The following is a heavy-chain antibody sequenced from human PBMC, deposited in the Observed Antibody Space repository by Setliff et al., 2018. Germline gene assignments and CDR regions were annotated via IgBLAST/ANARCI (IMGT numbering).Heavy chain of an antibody. J-gene: IGHJ4*02. Sequence: GGSLRLSCAASGLSFSSYAMNWVRQAPGKGLEWVSAISGDSVSIYYADSVRGRFTISRDNSKNTLYLQMNNLRPEDTAVYYCARTCSGSGCYAGLESWGQGTPVTVSS. CDR1: GLSFSSYA. D-gene: IGHD2-15*01. CDR2: ISGDSVSI. CDR3: ARTCSGSGCYAGLES. V-gene: IGHV3-23*01.